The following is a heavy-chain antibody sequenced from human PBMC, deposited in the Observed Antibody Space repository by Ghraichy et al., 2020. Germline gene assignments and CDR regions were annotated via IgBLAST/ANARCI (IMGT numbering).Heavy chain of an antibody. D-gene: IGHD2-2*01. J-gene: IGHJ6*02. V-gene: IGHV3-21*01. CDR1: GFTFSSYS. CDR3: ARDRTSHIVPAARSAYYYYYGMDV. CDR2: ISSSSSYI. Sequence: LSLTCAASGFTFSSYSMNWVRQAPGKGLEWVSSISSSSSYIYYADSVKGRFTISRDNAKNSLYLQMNSLRAEDTAVYYCARDRTSHIVPAARSAYYYYYGMDVWGQGTTVTVSS.